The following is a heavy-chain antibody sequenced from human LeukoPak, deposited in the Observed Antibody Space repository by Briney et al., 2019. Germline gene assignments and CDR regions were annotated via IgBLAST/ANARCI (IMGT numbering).Heavy chain of an antibody. CDR1: GGTFSSYA. Sequence: GASVKVSCKASGGTFSSYAISWVRQAPGQGLEWMGGIIPIFGTANYAQKLQGRVTITTDESTSTAYMELSSLRSEDTAVYYCARPGYSSSSLDYWGQGTLVTVSS. D-gene: IGHD6-6*01. CDR2: IIPIFGTA. V-gene: IGHV1-69*05. CDR3: ARPGYSSSSLDY. J-gene: IGHJ4*02.